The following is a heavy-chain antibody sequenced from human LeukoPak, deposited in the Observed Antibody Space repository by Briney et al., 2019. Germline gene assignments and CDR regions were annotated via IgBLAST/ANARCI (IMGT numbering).Heavy chain of an antibody. Sequence: GESLKISCKGSGYSFTSYWIGWVRQMPGKGLEWMGIIYPGDSDTRYSPSFQGQVTISADKSISTAYLQWSSLKASDTAMYYCVSKIVVVPAAILDDAFDIWGQGTMVTVSS. CDR1: GYSFTSYW. D-gene: IGHD2-2*02. J-gene: IGHJ3*02. CDR2: IYPGDSDT. V-gene: IGHV5-51*01. CDR3: VSKIVVVPAAILDDAFDI.